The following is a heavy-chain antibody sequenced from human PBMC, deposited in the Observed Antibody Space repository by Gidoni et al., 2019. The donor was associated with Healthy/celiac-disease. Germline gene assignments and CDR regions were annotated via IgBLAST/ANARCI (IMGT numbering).Heavy chain of an antibody. CDR2: ISSSSSYI. V-gene: IGHV3-21*01. CDR1: GVTFSRWS. D-gene: IGHD6-19*01. J-gene: IGHJ4*02. CDR3: AAPLGFIAVAGTRFGY. Sequence: EVQLVEYGGGRVKPGGSMRRSCAASGVTFSRWSMHWVRQAPGQGLECVSSISSSSSYIYSADSVKGRFTLSSDNAKNSLYLQMNSLRAEATAVYYCAAPLGFIAVAGTRFGYWGQGPLVTVSS.